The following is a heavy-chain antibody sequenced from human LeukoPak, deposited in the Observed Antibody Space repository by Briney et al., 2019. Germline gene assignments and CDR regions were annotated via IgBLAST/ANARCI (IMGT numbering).Heavy chain of an antibody. Sequence: GGSLGLSCAASGFTFSSYEMNWVRQAPGKGLEWVSYISSSGSTIYYADSVKGRFTISRDNAKNSLYLQMNSLRAEDTAVYYCARDPINCSGGSCYQDYWGQGTLVTVSS. CDR1: GFTFSSYE. CDR2: ISSSGSTI. D-gene: IGHD2-15*01. CDR3: ARDPINCSGGSCYQDY. V-gene: IGHV3-48*03. J-gene: IGHJ4*02.